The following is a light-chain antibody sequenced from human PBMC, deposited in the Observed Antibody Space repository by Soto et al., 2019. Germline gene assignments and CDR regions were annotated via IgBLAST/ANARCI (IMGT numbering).Light chain of an antibody. J-gene: IGKJ4*01. V-gene: IGKV1-39*01. CDR2: GVS. Sequence: DIQLTQSPSSLSASVGDEVTITCRASQGISHYLTWYQQKPGRAPTLLIYGVSTLQSGVPSRSSGGGSGTKFPLPNSKLALEDFSTYLCPQSYNSQFTFGGGTRVEIK. CDR1: QGISHY. CDR3: PQSYNSQFT.